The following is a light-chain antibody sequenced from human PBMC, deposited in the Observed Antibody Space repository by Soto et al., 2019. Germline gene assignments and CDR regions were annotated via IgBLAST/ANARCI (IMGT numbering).Light chain of an antibody. CDR2: AAS. Sequence: IQVTQSPSSLSASVGDRVTITCRASQGITSYLAWYQQKPGKAPKLLLYAASALQTGGSSRFSGSGYGTDFALTISNLQPEDFATDFCQQLYSYPLNFGGGTTVEF. J-gene: IGKJ4*01. CDR3: QQLYSYPLN. V-gene: IGKV1-9*01. CDR1: QGITSY.